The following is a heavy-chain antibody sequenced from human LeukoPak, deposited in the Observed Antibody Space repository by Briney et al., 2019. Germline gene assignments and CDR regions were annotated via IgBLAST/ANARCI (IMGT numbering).Heavy chain of an antibody. J-gene: IGHJ2*01. CDR3: AKDAPYCGGDCEPGNFDL. Sequence: GGSLRLSCAASGFTLSAYWMHWVRQAPGKGLMWVSRIEGDGNRITYADSVKGRFTISRDNAKNTLYLQMNSLRAEDTAVYYCAKDAPYCGGDCEPGNFDLWGRGTLVTVSS. CDR2: IEGDGNRI. CDR1: GFTLSAYW. D-gene: IGHD2-21*02. V-gene: IGHV3-74*01.